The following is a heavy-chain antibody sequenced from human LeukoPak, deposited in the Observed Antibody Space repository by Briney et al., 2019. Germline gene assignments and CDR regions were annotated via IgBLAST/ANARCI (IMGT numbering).Heavy chain of an antibody. J-gene: IGHJ6*03. V-gene: IGHV1-69*05. Sequence: SVKVSCKASGGTFSSYAISWVRQAPGQGLEWMGGIIPIFGTANYAQKFQGRVTITTDESTSTAYMELSSLRSEDTAVYYCARNYDILTGYRGYYYMDVWGKGTTVTVSS. D-gene: IGHD3-9*01. CDR3: ARNYDILTGYRGYYYMDV. CDR2: IIPIFGTA. CDR1: GGTFSSYA.